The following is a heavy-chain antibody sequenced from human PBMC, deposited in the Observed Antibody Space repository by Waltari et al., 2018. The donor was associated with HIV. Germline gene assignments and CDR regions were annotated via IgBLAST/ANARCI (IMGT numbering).Heavy chain of an antibody. J-gene: IGHJ4*02. CDR1: GFTFTNHG. D-gene: IGHD4-17*01. V-gene: IGHV3-30*18. CDR2: ISYDGSNK. CDR3: AKESDYGDFSVDY. Sequence: QLAESGGGVVQPGRSLRLSCAGSGFTFTNHGLHWVRQAPGKGLEWVAAISYDGSNKKYVDSVKGRFTISRDNSKNTLYLQMNSLRAEDTAIYYCAKESDYGDFSVDYWGQGTLVTVSS.